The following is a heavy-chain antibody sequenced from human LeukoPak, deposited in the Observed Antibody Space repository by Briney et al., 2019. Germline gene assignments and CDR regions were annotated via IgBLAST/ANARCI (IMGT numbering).Heavy chain of an antibody. CDR1: GYSISSGYF. D-gene: IGHD4-23*01. V-gene: IGHV4-38-2*01. J-gene: IGHJ4*02. CDR3: ARDYGGHAIFDY. Sequence: PSETLSLTCVVSGYSISSGYFWGWIRQRPGKGLEWIATIYHSGSTFYNPSLKSRVTISVDTSKNQFSLKLSSVTAADTAVYYCARDYGGHAIFDYWGQGTLVTVSS. CDR2: IYHSGST.